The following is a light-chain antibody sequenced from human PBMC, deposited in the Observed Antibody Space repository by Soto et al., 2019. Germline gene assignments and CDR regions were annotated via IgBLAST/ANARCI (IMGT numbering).Light chain of an antibody. CDR1: SSDVGSYNL. CDR3: CSYAGSSTWV. J-gene: IGLJ3*02. V-gene: IGLV2-23*02. CDR2: EVS. Sequence: QSALTQPASVSGSPGQSITISCTGTSSDVGSYNLVSWYQQHPAKAPKLMIYEVSKRPSGVSNRFCGSKSGNTASLTISGLQAEDEADYYCCSYAGSSTWVFGGGTKLTVL.